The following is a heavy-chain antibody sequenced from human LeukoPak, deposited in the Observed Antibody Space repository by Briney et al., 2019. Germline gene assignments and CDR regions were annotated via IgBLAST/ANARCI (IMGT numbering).Heavy chain of an antibody. Sequence: VASVKVSCKASGYTFINHAIHWVRQAPGQRLEWMGWINIGNGNTKYSQNFQGRITITRDTSATTAYMDLSSLRSEDTAMYYCALAPTPGNWGQGTLVTVSS. CDR3: ALAPTPGN. CDR2: INIGNGNT. V-gene: IGHV1-3*04. D-gene: IGHD4-17*01. CDR1: GYTFINHA. J-gene: IGHJ4*02.